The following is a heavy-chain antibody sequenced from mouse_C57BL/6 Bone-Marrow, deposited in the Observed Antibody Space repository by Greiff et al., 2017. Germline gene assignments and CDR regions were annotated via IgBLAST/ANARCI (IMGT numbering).Heavy chain of an antibody. CDR2: IDPSDSYT. V-gene: IGHV1-50*01. CDR1: GYTFTSYW. J-gene: IGHJ1*03. D-gene: IGHD3-3*01. CDR3: AREGFPYFDV. Sequence: VQLQQPGAELVKPGASVKLSCKASGYTFTSYWMQWVKQRPGQGLEWIGEIDPSDSYTNSNQKVKGKATLTVDTSSSTAYMQLSSLTSEDSAVYDCAREGFPYFDVWGTGTTVTVSS.